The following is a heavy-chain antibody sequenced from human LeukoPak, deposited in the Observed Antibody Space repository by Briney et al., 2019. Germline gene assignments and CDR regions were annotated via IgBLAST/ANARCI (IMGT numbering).Heavy chain of an antibody. D-gene: IGHD6-13*01. CDR1: GGTLSSYA. J-gene: IGHJ4*02. V-gene: IGHV1-69*13. CDR3: ARGIDSSWYKGGYFDY. Sequence: GASVKVSCKASGGTLSSYAISWVRQAPGQGLEWMGGIIPIFGTANYAQKFQGRVTITADESTSTAYMELSSLRSEDTAVYYCARGIDSSWYKGGYFDYWGQGTLVTVSS. CDR2: IIPIFGTA.